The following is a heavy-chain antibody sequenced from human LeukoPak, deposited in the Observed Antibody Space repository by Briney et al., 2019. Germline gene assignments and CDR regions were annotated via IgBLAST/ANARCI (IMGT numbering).Heavy chain of an antibody. CDR1: GFTFSTYY. CDR2: IKQDGSDK. Sequence: GGSLRLSCAASGFTFSTYYRSWVRQAPGKGLEWVANIKQDGSDKSYVDSVKGRFTISRDNAKNSLYLQMNSLRAEDTAVYYCARKESNYVTHFDYWGQGTLVTVSS. D-gene: IGHD4-11*01. V-gene: IGHV3-7*01. CDR3: ARKESNYVTHFDY. J-gene: IGHJ4*02.